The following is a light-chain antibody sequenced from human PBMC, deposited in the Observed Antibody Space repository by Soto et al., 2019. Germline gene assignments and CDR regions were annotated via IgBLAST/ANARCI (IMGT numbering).Light chain of an antibody. Sequence: VVMTQSPATLSVSPGERATLSCRASQSVSSNLAWYQQKPGQAPRLLFYGASTRATGIPARFSGSGSGTDFTLTISSLQSEDFAVYYCQQSNNWPYTFGQGTKLEI. CDR2: GAS. CDR3: QQSNNWPYT. J-gene: IGKJ2*01. V-gene: IGKV3-15*01. CDR1: QSVSSN.